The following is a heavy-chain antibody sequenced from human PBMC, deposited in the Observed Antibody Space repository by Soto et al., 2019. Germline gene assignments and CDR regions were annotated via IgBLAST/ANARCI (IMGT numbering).Heavy chain of an antibody. J-gene: IGHJ5*02. CDR3: ARARNQIGDNWFDP. D-gene: IGHD4-17*01. CDR1: GGSISSGDYY. V-gene: IGHV4-30-4*01. Sequence: PSETLSLTCTVSGGSISSGDYYWSWIRQPPGKGLEWIGYIYYSGSTYYNPSLKSRVTISVDTSKNQFSLKLSSVTAADTAVYYCARARNQIGDNWFDPWGQGTLVTVSS. CDR2: IYYSGST.